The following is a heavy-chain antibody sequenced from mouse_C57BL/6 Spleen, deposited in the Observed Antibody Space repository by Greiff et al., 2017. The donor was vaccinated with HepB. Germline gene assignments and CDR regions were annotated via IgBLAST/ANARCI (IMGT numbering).Heavy chain of an antibody. V-gene: IGHV1-26*01. D-gene: IGHD2-3*01. CDR2: INPTNGGT. J-gene: IGHJ2*01. Sequence: EVQLQQPGPELVKPGASVKISCKASGYTFTDYYMHWVKQRPGQGLEWIGNINPTNGGTNYNHKFKGKATLTVDKSSSTAYMELRSLTSEDSAVYYCATRWDFDYWGQGTTLTVSS. CDR3: ATRWDFDY. CDR1: GYTFTDYY.